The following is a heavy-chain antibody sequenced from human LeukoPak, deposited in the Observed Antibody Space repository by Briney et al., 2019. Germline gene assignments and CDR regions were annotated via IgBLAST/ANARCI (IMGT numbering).Heavy chain of an antibody. V-gene: IGHV4-34*01. J-gene: IGHJ4*02. CDR3: ARGRYYYDSSGSRRGDYFDY. Sequence: SETLSLTCAVYGGSFSGYYWSWIRQPPGKGLEWIGEINHSGSTNYNPSLKSRVTISVDTSKNQFSLKLSSVTAADTAVYYCARGRYYYDSSGSRRGDYFDYWGQGTLVTVSS. CDR2: INHSGST. CDR1: GGSFSGYY. D-gene: IGHD3-22*01.